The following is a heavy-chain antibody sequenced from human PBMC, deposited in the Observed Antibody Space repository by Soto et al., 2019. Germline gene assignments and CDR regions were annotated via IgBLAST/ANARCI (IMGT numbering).Heavy chain of an antibody. V-gene: IGHV3-23*01. CDR3: WRRGSPDY. CDR2: ISGSGGST. Sequence: EVQLLESGGGLVQPGGSLRLSCAASGFTFSSYAMSWVRQAPGKGLEWVSAISGSGGSTYYADSVKGRFTISRDNSKNPLYLQMISLRAEDTAVYYCWRRGSPDYWGQGALVTVSS. CDR1: GFTFSSYA. D-gene: IGHD1-26*01. J-gene: IGHJ4*02.